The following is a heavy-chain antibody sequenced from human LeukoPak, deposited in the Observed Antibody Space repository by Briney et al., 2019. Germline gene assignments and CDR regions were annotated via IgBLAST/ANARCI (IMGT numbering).Heavy chain of an antibody. V-gene: IGHV3-23*01. D-gene: IGHD6-19*01. CDR2: ISGSGGST. J-gene: IGHJ4*02. CDR3: AKDPQLAVAVTFDY. CDR1: GFTFSSYA. Sequence: GGSLRLSCAASGFTFSSYAMRWVRQAPGKGLEWVSAISGSGGSTYYADSVKGRFTISRDNSKNTLYLQMNSLRAEDTAVYYCAKDPQLAVAVTFDYWGQGTLVTVSS.